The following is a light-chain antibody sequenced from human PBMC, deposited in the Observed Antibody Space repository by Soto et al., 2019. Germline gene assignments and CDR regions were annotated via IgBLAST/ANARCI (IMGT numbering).Light chain of an antibody. CDR1: QSISAW. CDR2: KAS. V-gene: IGKV1-5*03. Sequence: DIQMTQSPSTLSASVGERVTITCRASQSISAWLAWYQQKAGKAPNLLIYKASRLESGVPSRFSGSGSETEFTLTISGLQPGDSATYYCQQYNSYSPTFGQGTKVDSK. J-gene: IGKJ1*01. CDR3: QQYNSYSPT.